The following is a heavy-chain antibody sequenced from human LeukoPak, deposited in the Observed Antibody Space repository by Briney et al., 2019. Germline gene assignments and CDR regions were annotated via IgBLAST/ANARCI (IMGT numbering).Heavy chain of an antibody. Sequence: WESLTLTCAGSGFTCSRFAMTWVRQAPGKGLEWVSSIVGSSSTYYADSLKGRFTISRDNAKNSLYLQMNSLRAEDTAVYYCARIGAGASRDYWGREPWSPSPQ. CDR3: ARIGAGASRDY. D-gene: IGHD6-13*01. CDR2: IVGSSST. V-gene: IGHV3-21*01. CDR1: GFTCSRFA. J-gene: IGHJ4*02.